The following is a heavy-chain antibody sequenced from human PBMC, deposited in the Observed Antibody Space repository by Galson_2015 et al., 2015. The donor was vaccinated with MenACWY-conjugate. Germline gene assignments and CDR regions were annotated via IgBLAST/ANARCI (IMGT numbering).Heavy chain of an antibody. CDR3: AKDRWDTYMNYYFDS. CDR1: GFTFTNYA. Sequence: SLRLSCAASGFTFTNYAASWVRQAPGKGLEWVSGISGSGERTHYADSVKGRFTISRDNSKNTLHLQMNSLRAEDTAVYYCAKDRWDTYMNYYFDSWGQGTPVTVSS. V-gene: IGHV3-23*01. J-gene: IGHJ4*02. D-gene: IGHD5-18*01. CDR2: ISGSGERT.